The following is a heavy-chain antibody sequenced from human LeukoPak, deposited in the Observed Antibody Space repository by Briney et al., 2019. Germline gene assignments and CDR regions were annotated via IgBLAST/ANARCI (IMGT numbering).Heavy chain of an antibody. CDR3: ARDPGGYFDY. CDR1: GFTFDDYA. CDR2: ISGSGGST. Sequence: GGSLRLSCAASGFTFDDYAMHWVRQAPGKGLEWVSGISGSGGSTYYADSVKGRFTISRGNSKNTLFLQMNSLRPEDTAVYFCARDPGGYFDYWGQGTLVTVSS. V-gene: IGHV3-23*01. D-gene: IGHD3-10*01. J-gene: IGHJ4*02.